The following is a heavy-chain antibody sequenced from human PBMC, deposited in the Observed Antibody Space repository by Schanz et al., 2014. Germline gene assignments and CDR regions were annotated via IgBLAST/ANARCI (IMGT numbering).Heavy chain of an antibody. Sequence: QVQLVQSGGEMKKPGASVKVSCKASGYTFTSYGINWVRQAPGQGLEWMGWMNPNSGNPGFAQKFRGRVTMTRNTSMSTAYIELHILTSEDTAVYYCARGRTFDYWGQGTLVTVSS. CDR1: GYTFTSYG. J-gene: IGHJ4*02. V-gene: IGHV1-8*01. CDR3: ARGRTFDY. CDR2: MNPNSGNP.